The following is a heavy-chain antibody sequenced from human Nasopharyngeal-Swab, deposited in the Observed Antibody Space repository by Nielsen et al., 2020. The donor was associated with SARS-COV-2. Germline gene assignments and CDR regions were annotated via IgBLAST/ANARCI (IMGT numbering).Heavy chain of an antibody. J-gene: IGHJ4*02. CDR3: ARYKRVYDYVWGSFDY. D-gene: IGHD3-16*01. CDR1: GGSISSYY. Sequence: SDTLSLTCTVSGGSISSYYWSWIRQPPGKGLEWLGYIYYSGSTNYNPSLKSRVTISVDTSKNQFSLKLSSVTAADTAVYYCARYKRVYDYVWGSFDYWGQGTLVTVSS. CDR2: IYYSGST. V-gene: IGHV4-59*13.